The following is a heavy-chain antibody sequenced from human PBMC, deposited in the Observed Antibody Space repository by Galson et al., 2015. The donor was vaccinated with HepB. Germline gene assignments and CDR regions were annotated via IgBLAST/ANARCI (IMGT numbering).Heavy chain of an antibody. CDR3: ARDEGGRKYDWFDP. CDR2: ISAYNGHS. J-gene: IGHJ5*02. CDR1: GFIFNNYG. V-gene: IGHV1-18*01. D-gene: IGHD3-16*01. Sequence: QSGAEVKKPGASVNVSCKASGFIFNNYGFTWVRQVPGQGLEWMGWISAYNGHSSYAPNFQGRVTLTTDTSTSTAYMELRGLRSDDTALYYRARDEGGRKYDWFDPWGQGTLVTVSS.